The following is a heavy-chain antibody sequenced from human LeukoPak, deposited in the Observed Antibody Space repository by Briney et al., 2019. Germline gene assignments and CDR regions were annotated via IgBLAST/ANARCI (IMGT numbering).Heavy chain of an antibody. CDR2: IYYSGST. Sequence: SETLSLTCTVSGDSMSTTGYYWGWIRQPPGKGLEWSGSIYYSGSTQYNPSLKSRVTISVDTSKNQFSLKLSSVTAADTAVYHCANYLRGTMRDSWGQGTLVTVSS. V-gene: IGHV4-39*01. CDR1: GDSMSTTGYY. D-gene: IGHD3-16*01. CDR3: ANYLRGTMRDS. J-gene: IGHJ5*01.